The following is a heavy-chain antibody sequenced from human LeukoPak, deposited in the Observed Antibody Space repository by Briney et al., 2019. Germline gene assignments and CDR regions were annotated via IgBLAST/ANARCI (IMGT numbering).Heavy chain of an antibody. J-gene: IGHJ4*02. CDR1: GFTFSSYG. Sequence: GRSLRLSCAASGFTFSSYGMHWVRQAPGKGLEWVAVISYDGSNKYYADSVKGRFTISRDNSKNTLYLQMNSLRAEDTAVYYCAKAEDTAMVDYWGQATLVTVFS. D-gene: IGHD5-18*01. V-gene: IGHV3-30*18. CDR3: AKAEDTAMVDY. CDR2: ISYDGSNK.